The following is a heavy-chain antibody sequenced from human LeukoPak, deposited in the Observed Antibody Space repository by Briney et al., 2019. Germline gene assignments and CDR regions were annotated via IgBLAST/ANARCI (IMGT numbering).Heavy chain of an antibody. J-gene: IGHJ4*02. CDR3: VRDPIYYGSGN. D-gene: IGHD3-10*01. CDR2: IYPGGSA. CDR1: GASINSGGYH. V-gene: IGHV4-31*03. Sequence: SETLSLTCSVSGASINSGGYHWSWIRQHPGKGLEWIGYIYPGGSAYYNPSLKSRVIISLDTPKNQISLRLTSVTAADTAVYYCVRDPIYYGSGNWGQGTLVTVSS.